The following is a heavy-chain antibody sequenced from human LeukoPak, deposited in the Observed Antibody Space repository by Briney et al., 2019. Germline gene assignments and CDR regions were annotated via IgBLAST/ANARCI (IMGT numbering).Heavy chain of an antibody. D-gene: IGHD2-2*01. V-gene: IGHV3-30*18. Sequence: QPGGSLRLSCAASGFTFSSYGMHWVRQAPGKGLEWVAVISYDGSNKYYADSVKGRFTISRDNSKNTLYLQMNSLRAEDTAVYSCAKDGRVPAAIIAYNWFDPWGQGTLVTVSS. J-gene: IGHJ5*02. CDR2: ISYDGSNK. CDR1: GFTFSSYG. CDR3: AKDGRVPAAIIAYNWFDP.